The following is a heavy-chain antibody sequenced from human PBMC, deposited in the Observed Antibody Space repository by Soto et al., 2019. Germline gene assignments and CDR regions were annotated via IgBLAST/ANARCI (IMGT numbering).Heavy chain of an antibody. D-gene: IGHD4-17*01. CDR1: GGSISSSSYY. CDR2: IYYSGST. CDR3: ARHYGDYRVNYFDY. J-gene: IGHJ4*02. Sequence: SETLSLTCTVSGGSISSSSYYWGWIRQPPGKGLEWIGGIYYSGSTYYNPSLKSRVTISVDTSKNQFSLKLSSVTAADTAVYYCARHYGDYRVNYFDYWGQGTLVTVSS. V-gene: IGHV4-39*01.